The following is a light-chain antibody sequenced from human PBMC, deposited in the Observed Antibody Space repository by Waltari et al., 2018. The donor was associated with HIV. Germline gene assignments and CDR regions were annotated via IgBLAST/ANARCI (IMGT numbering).Light chain of an antibody. CDR3: AAWDANAVV. CDR1: KLEVKY. Sequence: SYEVTQPPSVSVSPGQTVAMSCSGVKLEVKYACWFRQRPGQSPVLIVYDDSKRPSGILGRFAGSNSGNTATLTIRGTQVSDEADYYCAAWDANAVVFGGGTKLTV. CDR2: DDS. J-gene: IGLJ2*01. V-gene: IGLV3-1*01.